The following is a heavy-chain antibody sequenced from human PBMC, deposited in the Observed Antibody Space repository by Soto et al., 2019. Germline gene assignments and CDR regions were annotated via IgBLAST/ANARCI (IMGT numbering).Heavy chain of an antibody. J-gene: IGHJ6*02. Sequence: SETLSLTCTVSGSSITTPGYSWSWIRQPPGKAPEWIGYVYHNGNAFSKPSLKSRVSISLDGGKNYFSLKMTSVTSADTGLYCGGAKPYKYGLDKWGQGTTVAISS. CDR1: GSSITTPGYS. D-gene: IGHD1-1*01. CDR3: GAKPYKYGLDK. CDR2: VYHNGNA. V-gene: IGHV4-30-2*01.